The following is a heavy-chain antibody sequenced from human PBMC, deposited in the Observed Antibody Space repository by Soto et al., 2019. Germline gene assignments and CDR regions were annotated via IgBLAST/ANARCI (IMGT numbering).Heavy chain of an antibody. V-gene: IGHV4-39*01. J-gene: IGHJ6*02. Sequence: LSLTCTVSGGSISSSSYYWGWIRQPPGKGLEWIGSIYYSGSTYYNPSLKSRVTISVDTSKNQFSLKLSSVTAADTAVYYCARRGNSWSGYYYYYGMDVWGQGTTVTVSS. CDR3: ARRGNSWSGYYYYYGMDV. CDR2: IYYSGST. D-gene: IGHD6-13*01. CDR1: GGSISSSSYY.